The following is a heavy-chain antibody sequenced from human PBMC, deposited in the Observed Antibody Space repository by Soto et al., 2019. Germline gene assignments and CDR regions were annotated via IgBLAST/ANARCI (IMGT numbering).Heavy chain of an antibody. Sequence: EVQVVESGGDLVEPGGSLRLSCVTSGFMFSSAWMSWVRQAPGKGLEWVARIKSTKDGGARDYAAPVNGRFSISREDSKSTVYLQMNSLRAEDTALYYCVEGWNDFWGQGTLVTVSS. CDR1: GFMFSSAW. CDR2: IKSTKDGGAR. V-gene: IGHV3-15*01. J-gene: IGHJ4*02. D-gene: IGHD1-1*01. CDR3: VEGWNDF.